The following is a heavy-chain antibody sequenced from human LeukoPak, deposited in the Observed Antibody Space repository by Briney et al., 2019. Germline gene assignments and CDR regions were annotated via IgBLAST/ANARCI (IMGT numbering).Heavy chain of an antibody. CDR1: GGSISSSSYY. V-gene: IGHV4-39*01. D-gene: IGHD6-6*01. CDR3: ASPSTSSSAYEY. J-gene: IGHJ4*02. Sequence: PSETLSLTCSVSGGSISSSSYYWGWIRQPPGKGLEWIGSINYNANTYYNASLKSRVTISVDTSKNQFSLKLDSATAADTTVYYCASPSTSSSAYEYWGQGTLVTVSS. CDR2: INYNANT.